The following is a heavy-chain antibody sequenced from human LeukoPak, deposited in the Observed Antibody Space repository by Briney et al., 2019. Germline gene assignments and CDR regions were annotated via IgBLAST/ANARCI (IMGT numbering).Heavy chain of an antibody. CDR3: ARDLLEPDAFDI. J-gene: IGHJ3*02. CDR1: GFIFSSYA. CDR2: ISGGDGTT. V-gene: IGHV3-23*01. Sequence: GGSLRLSCVASGFIFSSYAMSWVRQAPGKRLEWVSAISGGDGTTYYADSVKGRFTISRDNAKNSLYLQMNSLRAEDTAVYYCARDLLEPDAFDIWGQGTMVTVSS. D-gene: IGHD1-1*01.